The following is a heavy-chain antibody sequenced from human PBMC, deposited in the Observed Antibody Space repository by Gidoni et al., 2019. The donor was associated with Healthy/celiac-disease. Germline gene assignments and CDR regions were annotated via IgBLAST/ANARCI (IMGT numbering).Heavy chain of an antibody. CDR3: ARVESSGWYYYYYMDV. D-gene: IGHD6-19*01. CDR2: IYYSGST. CDR1: GGPIRSYY. Sequence: QVQLQESGPGLVKPSETLSPTCTGSGGPIRSYYWSWIRQPPGKGLEWIRYIYYSGSTNYNPSLKSRVTISVDTSKNQFSLKLSSVTAADTAVYYCARVESSGWYYYYYMDVWGKGTTVTVSS. V-gene: IGHV4-59*01. J-gene: IGHJ6*03.